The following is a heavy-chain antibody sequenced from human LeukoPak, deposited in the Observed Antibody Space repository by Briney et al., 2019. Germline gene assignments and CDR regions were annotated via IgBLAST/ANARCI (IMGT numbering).Heavy chain of an antibody. Sequence: QPGGSLRLSFATSGFTFISYSRHWVRQAPGTGLGWVSSIKGDGSLTTYAESVKGRFTISRDNAKNTLYMQKRSLRAQDTGVYYCARGLLKVGPTVAKWCAPWGEGNLVTASS. CDR3: ARGLLKVGPTVAKWCAP. V-gene: IGHV3-74*01. CDR2: IKGDGSLT. J-gene: IGHJ5*02. D-gene: IGHD1-26*01. CDR1: GFTFISYS.